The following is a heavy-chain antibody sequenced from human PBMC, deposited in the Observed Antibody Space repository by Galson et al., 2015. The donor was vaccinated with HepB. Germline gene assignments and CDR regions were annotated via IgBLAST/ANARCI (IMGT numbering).Heavy chain of an antibody. V-gene: IGHV1-46*01. CDR1: GYTFTSYY. Sequence: SVKVSCKASGYTFTSYYMHWVRQAPGQGLEWMGIINPSGGSTSYAQKFQGRVTMTRDTSTSTVYMELSSLRSEDTAVYYCAWGKPSDCSSTSCRLYYYYYYGMDVWGQGTTVTVSS. J-gene: IGHJ6*02. CDR2: INPSGGST. D-gene: IGHD2-2*01. CDR3: AWGKPSDCSSTSCRLYYYYYYGMDV.